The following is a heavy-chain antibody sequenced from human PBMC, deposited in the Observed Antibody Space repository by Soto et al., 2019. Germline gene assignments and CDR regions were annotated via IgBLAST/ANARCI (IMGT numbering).Heavy chain of an antibody. CDR3: ARRRDCGADSYSQYCYGRDV. CDR2: IIPVLGVT. CDR1: GSTFSSYT. Sequence: QVQLVQSGAEVKKPGSSVKVSCQASGSTFSSYTVSWVRQAPGQGLGWMGRIIPVLGVTNYAPNFKVRVTISAEKSKSTTYRDLSSLTFWDTAVYYCARRRDCGADSYSQYCYGRDVWGQGTTVTVSS. J-gene: IGHJ6*02. V-gene: IGHV1-69*02. D-gene: IGHD2-21*02.